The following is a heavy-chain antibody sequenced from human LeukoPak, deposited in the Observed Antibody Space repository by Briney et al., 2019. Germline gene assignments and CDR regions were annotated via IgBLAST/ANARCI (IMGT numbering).Heavy chain of an antibody. CDR3: ARFPCGGDCYSDY. D-gene: IGHD2-21*02. CDR1: GGSISSGGYS. J-gene: IGHJ4*02. V-gene: IGHV4-30-2*01. Sequence: KASQTLSLTCAVSGGSISSGGYSWSWIRQPPGKGLEWIGYIYYSGSTYYNPSLKSRVTISVDRSKNQFSLKLSSVTAADTAVYYCARFPCGGDCYSDYWGQGTLVTVSS. CDR2: IYYSGST.